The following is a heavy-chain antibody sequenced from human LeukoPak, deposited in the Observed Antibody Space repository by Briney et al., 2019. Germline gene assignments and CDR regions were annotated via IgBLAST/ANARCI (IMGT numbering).Heavy chain of an antibody. V-gene: IGHV3-21*01. D-gene: IGHD2-21*02. CDR3: ASRNQYCGGDCFWAFDI. CDR1: GFTFSRYS. J-gene: IGHJ3*02. Sequence: PGGSLRLSCGASGFTFSRYSMNWVCQAPGKGLEWVSSISSSGSYIYYADSVKGRFTISRDNAKNSLYLQMNSLRAEDTAVYYCASRNQYCGGDCFWAFDIWGQGTMVTVSS. CDR2: ISSSGSYI.